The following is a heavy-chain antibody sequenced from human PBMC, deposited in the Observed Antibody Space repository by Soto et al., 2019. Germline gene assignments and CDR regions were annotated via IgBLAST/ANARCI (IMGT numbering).Heavy chain of an antibody. CDR3: ARECDFWSGYTFFDY. Sequence: EVQLVESGGGLVQPGGSLRLSCAASGFTFSSYWMHWVRQAPGKGLVWVSRINSDGSSTSYADSVKGRFTISRDNAKNTLYLQMNSLRAEDTAVYYCARECDFWSGYTFFDYWGQGNLVTVSS. D-gene: IGHD3-3*01. CDR2: INSDGSST. CDR1: GFTFSSYW. J-gene: IGHJ4*02. V-gene: IGHV3-74*01.